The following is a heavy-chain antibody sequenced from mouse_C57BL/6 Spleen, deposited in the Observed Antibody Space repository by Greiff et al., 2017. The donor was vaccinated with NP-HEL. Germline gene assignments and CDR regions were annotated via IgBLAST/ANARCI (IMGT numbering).Heavy chain of an antibody. Sequence: EVQLQQSGAELVRPGASVKLSCTASGFNIKDDYMHWVKQRPEQGLEWIGWIDPENGDTEYASKFQGKATITADTSSNTAYLQLSSLTSEDTAVYYCTRGNDVPYWYFDVWGTGTTVTVSS. D-gene: IGHD2-2*01. CDR2: IDPENGDT. J-gene: IGHJ1*03. CDR3: TRGNDVPYWYFDV. V-gene: IGHV14-4*01. CDR1: GFNIKDDY.